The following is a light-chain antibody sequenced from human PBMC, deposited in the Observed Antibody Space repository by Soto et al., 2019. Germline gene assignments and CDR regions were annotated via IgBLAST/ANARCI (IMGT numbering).Light chain of an antibody. CDR1: SSNIGAGYE. CDR3: QSYDSSLSGVV. Sequence: QSVLTQPPSVSGASGQRVTISCTGSSSNIGAGYEVHWYQQLPGTAPKLLIYGNIYRPSGVPDRFSGSKSDASVSLAITGLQAEDEADYHCQSYDSSLSGVVFGGGTKLTVL. CDR2: GNI. V-gene: IGLV1-40*01. J-gene: IGLJ2*01.